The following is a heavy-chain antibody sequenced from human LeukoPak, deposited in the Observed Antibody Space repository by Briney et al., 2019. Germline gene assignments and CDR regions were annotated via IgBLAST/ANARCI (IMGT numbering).Heavy chain of an antibody. Sequence: VASVTVSCMSSGYTFTSYGISWVRQAPGQGLEWMGCINPNSGGTNFAQKFQGRVNMTRDTSISTAYMELSRLRSDDTGVYYCARFHYYGSGSLDYWGQGTLVTVSS. D-gene: IGHD3-10*01. J-gene: IGHJ4*02. CDR1: GYTFTSYG. CDR2: INPNSGGT. CDR3: ARFHYYGSGSLDY. V-gene: IGHV1-2*02.